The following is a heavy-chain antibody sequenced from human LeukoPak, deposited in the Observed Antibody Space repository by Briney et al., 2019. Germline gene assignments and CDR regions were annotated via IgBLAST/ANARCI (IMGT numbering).Heavy chain of an antibody. D-gene: IGHD5-18*01. CDR3: ARDYVDTAIVFDY. CDR1: GGSISSYY. V-gene: IGHV4-4*07. J-gene: IGHJ4*02. Sequence: SETLSLTCTVSGGSISSYYWSWIRQPPGKGLEWIGRIYTNGGTNYKPSLKSRVTMSVDTSKNQFSLQLNSVTPEDTAVYYCARDYVDTAIVFDYWGQGTLVTVSS. CDR2: IYTNGGT.